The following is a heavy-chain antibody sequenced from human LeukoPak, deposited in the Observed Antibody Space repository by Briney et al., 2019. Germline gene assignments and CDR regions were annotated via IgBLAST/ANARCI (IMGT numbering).Heavy chain of an antibody. CDR2: IIPIFGTA. CDR1: GGTFSSYA. J-gene: IGHJ5*02. D-gene: IGHD3-10*01. Sequence: SEKVSCKASGGTFSSYAISWVRQAPGQGLEWMGGIIPIFGTANYAQKFQGRVTITTDESTSTAYMELSSLRSEDTAVYYCARVGYYYGSGSYWFDPWGQGTLVTVSS. V-gene: IGHV1-69*05. CDR3: ARVGYYYGSGSYWFDP.